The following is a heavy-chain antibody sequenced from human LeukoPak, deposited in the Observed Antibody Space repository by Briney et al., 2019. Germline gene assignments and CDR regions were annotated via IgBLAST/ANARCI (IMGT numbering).Heavy chain of an antibody. J-gene: IGHJ2*01. CDR2: IYYSGST. V-gene: IGHV4-39*07. CDR1: GGSISSSSYY. Sequence: PSETLSLTCTVSGGSISSSSYYWGWIRQPPGKGLEWIGSIYYSGSTYYNPSLKSRVTMSVDTSKNRFSLKLSSVTAADTAVYYCARVKCSGGSCYWHFDLWGRGTLVTVSS. D-gene: IGHD2-15*01. CDR3: ARVKCSGGSCYWHFDL.